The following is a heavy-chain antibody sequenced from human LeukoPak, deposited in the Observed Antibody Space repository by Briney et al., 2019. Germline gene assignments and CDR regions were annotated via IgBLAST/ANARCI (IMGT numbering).Heavy chain of an antibody. CDR1: GYTFTSYD. J-gene: IGHJ5*02. CDR2: MKPKSGNT. CDR3: ARAPRITMVRGVIYWFDP. Sequence: SVKVSYKASGYTFTSYDINWVRQATGQGLEWMEWMKPKSGNTGYAQKFQGRVTITRNTSISTAYMELSSLRSEDTAVYYCARAPRITMVRGVIYWFDPWGQGTLVTVSS. D-gene: IGHD3-10*01. V-gene: IGHV1-8*03.